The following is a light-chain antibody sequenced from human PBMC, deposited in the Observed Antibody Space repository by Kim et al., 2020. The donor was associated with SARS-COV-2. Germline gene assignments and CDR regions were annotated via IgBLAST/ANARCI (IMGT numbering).Light chain of an antibody. V-gene: IGLV2-23*01. Sequence: QSALTQPASESGSPGQSITISCTGTSSDVGSYNLVSWYQQHPGKAPKLVIYEDTKRPSGLSNRFSGSKSGNAASLTISGLQAEDEADYYCCSYAGNSAWVFGGGTQLTVL. J-gene: IGLJ3*02. CDR1: SSDVGSYNL. CDR3: CSYAGNSAWV. CDR2: EDT.